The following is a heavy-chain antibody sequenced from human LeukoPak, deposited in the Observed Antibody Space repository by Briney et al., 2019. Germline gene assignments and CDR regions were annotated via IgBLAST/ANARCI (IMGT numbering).Heavy chain of an antibody. V-gene: IGHV3-7*01. J-gene: IGHJ4*02. CDR2: MDPSGSQK. Sequence: GGSLRLSCAASGFTFSSYAMSWVRQAPGKGLEWVANMDPSGSQKRYVDSVKGRFTISKDNPGTSLYLDMSGLRAEDTAIYYCAIWTSGNYWGQGTLVTVSS. CDR1: GFTFSSYA. D-gene: IGHD1-1*01. CDR3: AIWTSGNY.